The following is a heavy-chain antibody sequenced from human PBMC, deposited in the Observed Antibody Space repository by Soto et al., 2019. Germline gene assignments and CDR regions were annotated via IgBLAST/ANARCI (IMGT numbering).Heavy chain of an antibody. CDR2: IYASGTT. Sequence: QVQLQESGPGLVRPSETLSLTCTVSGGSISRYFWDWIRQPAGKGLEWIGRIYASGTTKYNPSLKSRVTMLVDTSENAFSLNLNSVTAADTAVYYCAGIGEDFYYGMDVWGQGTTVTVSS. D-gene: IGHD2-21*01. CDR3: AGIGEDFYYGMDV. CDR1: GGSISRYF. V-gene: IGHV4-4*07. J-gene: IGHJ6*02.